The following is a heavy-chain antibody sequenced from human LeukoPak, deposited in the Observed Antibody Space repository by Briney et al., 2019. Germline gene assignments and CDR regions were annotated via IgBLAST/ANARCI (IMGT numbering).Heavy chain of an antibody. V-gene: IGHV4-38-2*02. CDR2: IYHSGST. CDR1: GYSISSGYY. J-gene: IGHJ3*02. D-gene: IGHD1-26*01. CDR3: ARDDIVGARSAFDI. Sequence: ASETLSLTCTVSGYSISSGYYWGWIRQPPGKGLEWIGSIYHSGSTYYNPSLKSRVTISVDTSKNQFSLKLSSVTAADTAVYYCARDDIVGARSAFDIWGQGTMVTVSS.